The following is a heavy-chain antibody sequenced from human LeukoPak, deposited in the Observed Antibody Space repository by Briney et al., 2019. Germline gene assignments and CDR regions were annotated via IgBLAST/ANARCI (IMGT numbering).Heavy chain of an antibody. V-gene: IGHV1-2*02. J-gene: IGHJ4*02. Sequence: GASVKVSCTASGYTLTGYYMHWVRLAPGQGLEWMGWINPSSGDTHYAQKFQGRVTMTRDTSSSTAYMELSRLSSDDTAVYYCAKNPYEYYFDYWGQGTLVTVSS. CDR3: AKNPYEYYFDY. CDR1: GYTLTGYY. D-gene: IGHD5-12*01. CDR2: INPSSGDT.